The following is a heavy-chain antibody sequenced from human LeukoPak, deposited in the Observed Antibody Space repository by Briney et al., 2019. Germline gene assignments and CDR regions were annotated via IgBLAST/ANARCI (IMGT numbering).Heavy chain of an antibody. CDR1: GFTFSSHW. Sequence: PGGSLRLSCAASGFTFSSHWMSWVRQAPGKGLEWISYITTTGDRIQYADSVKGRFTISRDNAKNSLYLEMNSLRAEDTGVYFCARDTKDYWGQGTLVVVSS. CDR3: ARDTKDY. D-gene: IGHD2-2*01. CDR2: ITTTGDRI. V-gene: IGHV3-48*04. J-gene: IGHJ4*02.